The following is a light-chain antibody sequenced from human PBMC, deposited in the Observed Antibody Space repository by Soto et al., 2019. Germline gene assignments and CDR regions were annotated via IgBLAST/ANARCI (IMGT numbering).Light chain of an antibody. CDR1: RSDVGGYNF. V-gene: IGLV2-14*03. Sequence: QSALTQPASVSGSPGQSITISCTGTRSDVGGYNFVSWYQQHPGKAPKLMIYDVSNRPSGVSNRFSGSKSGNTASLTISGLPAEDEADYYCSSYRSTSMGVFGTGIKVTVL. J-gene: IGLJ1*01. CDR3: SSYRSTSMGV. CDR2: DVS.